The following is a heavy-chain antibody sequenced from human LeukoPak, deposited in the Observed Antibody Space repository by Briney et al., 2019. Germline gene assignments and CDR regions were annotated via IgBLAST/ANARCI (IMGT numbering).Heavy chain of an antibody. CDR3: ARELGIVGANYYYYYYMDV. V-gene: IGHV1-2*02. J-gene: IGHJ6*03. CDR2: INPNSGGT. D-gene: IGHD1-26*01. Sequence: ASVKVSCKASGYTFTGYYMHWVRQAPGQGLEWMGWINPNSGGTNYAQKFQGRVTMTRDTSISTAYMELSRLRSDDTAVYYCARELGIVGANYYYYYYMDVWGKGTTVTISS. CDR1: GYTFTGYY.